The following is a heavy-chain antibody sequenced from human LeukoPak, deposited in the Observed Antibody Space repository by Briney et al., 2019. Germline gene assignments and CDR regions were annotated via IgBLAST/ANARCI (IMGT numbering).Heavy chain of an antibody. D-gene: IGHD3-22*01. V-gene: IGHV3-53*01. CDR1: GFTVSSNY. J-gene: IGHJ6*02. Sequence: YPGGSLRLSCAASGFTVSSNYMSWVRQAPGKGLEWVSVIYSGGSTYYADSVKGRFTISRDNSKNTLYLQMNSLRAEDTAVYYCARALGGDSSGYYYGFGYYYYGMDVWGQGTTVTVSS. CDR2: IYSGGST. CDR3: ARALGGDSSGYYYGFGYYYYGMDV.